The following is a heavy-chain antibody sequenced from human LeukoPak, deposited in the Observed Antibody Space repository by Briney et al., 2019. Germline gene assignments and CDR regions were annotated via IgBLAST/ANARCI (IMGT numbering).Heavy chain of an antibody. J-gene: IGHJ4*02. CDR2: ISPGGDIR. Sequence: GGSLRLSCVASGFTFSRHGLNWVRQAPGKGLEWVSGISPGGDIRYYADSVKGRFTISRDNSKYTVSLQMSSLRAEDTAVYYCARAPSFEYDSSGLLDYWGQGTLVTVSS. V-gene: IGHV3-23*01. CDR1: GFTFSRHG. CDR3: ARAPSFEYDSSGLLDY. D-gene: IGHD3-22*01.